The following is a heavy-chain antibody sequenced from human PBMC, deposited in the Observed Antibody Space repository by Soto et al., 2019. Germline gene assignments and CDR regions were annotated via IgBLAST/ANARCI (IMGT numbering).Heavy chain of an antibody. Sequence: QLQLQESGPGLVKPSETLSLTCTVSGGSISSSSYYWGWIRQPPGKGLEWMGSIYYSGSPYYNPXLKRRVTISGXXSXNXXSLKLRSVTAAETDVYYCARSTSGSWYGGGYYFDYWGQGTLVTVSS. CDR1: GGSISSSSYY. D-gene: IGHD6-13*01. J-gene: IGHJ4*02. V-gene: IGHV4-39*01. CDR2: IYYSGSP. CDR3: ARSTSGSWYGGGYYFDY.